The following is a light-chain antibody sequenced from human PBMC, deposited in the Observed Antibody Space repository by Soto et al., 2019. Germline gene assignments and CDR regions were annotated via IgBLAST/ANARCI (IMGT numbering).Light chain of an antibody. CDR1: SSDVGGYNY. CDR2: DVS. J-gene: IGLJ1*01. Sequence: QSGLTPPASVSGSPGRSIAISCPGTSSDVGGYNYVSWYQQHPGKAPKLMVYDVSNRPSGVSNRFSGSKSGNTASLTISGLQAEDEADYYCSSYTSSSTYVFGTGTKVTVL. V-gene: IGLV2-14*01. CDR3: SSYTSSSTYV.